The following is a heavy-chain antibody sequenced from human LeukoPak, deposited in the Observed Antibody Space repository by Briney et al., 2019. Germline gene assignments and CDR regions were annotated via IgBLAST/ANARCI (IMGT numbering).Heavy chain of an antibody. Sequence: GRSLRLSCAAAGFTFGRYAMDWVRQAAGRGLEWVAVIPSVGSNKYYADSVKGRFTISRDNSNNTLYLQMNSLRAEDTAVYYCARASYCSGGSCYSEYFRHWGQGTLVTVSS. CDR1: GFTFGRYA. J-gene: IGHJ1*01. CDR3: ARASYCSGGSCYSEYFRH. V-gene: IGHV3-30-3*01. CDR2: IPSVGSNK. D-gene: IGHD2-15*01.